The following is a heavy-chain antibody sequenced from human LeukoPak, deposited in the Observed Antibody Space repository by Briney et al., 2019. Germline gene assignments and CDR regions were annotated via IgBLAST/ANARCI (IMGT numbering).Heavy chain of an antibody. CDR1: GFTFSSYA. J-gene: IGHJ4*02. CDR3: AKVGVGWVAFEF. Sequence: GGSLRLSCVASGFTFSSYAMTWVRQAPGKGLEWVSGISDSGGATYYAGSVKGRFTISRDNSKKTLYLQMNSLRAEDTAVYYCAKVGVGWVAFEFWGQGTLVTVSS. D-gene: IGHD3-16*01. V-gene: IGHV3-23*01. CDR2: ISDSGGAT.